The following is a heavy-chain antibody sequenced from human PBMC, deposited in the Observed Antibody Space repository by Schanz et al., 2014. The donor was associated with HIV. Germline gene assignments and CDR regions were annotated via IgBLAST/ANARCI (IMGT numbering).Heavy chain of an antibody. CDR1: EFTFSSYG. Sequence: QVQLVESGGGVVQPGRSLRLSCAASEFTFSSYGMHWVRQAPGKGLEWVAVISYDGGNKYYADSVKGRFTISRDNSKNTLYLKMNSLRADDTAVYYCARGSGPYYYYYGMDVWGQGTTVTVSS. CDR3: ARGSGPYYYYYGMDV. J-gene: IGHJ6*02. CDR2: ISYDGGNK. V-gene: IGHV3-30*03. D-gene: IGHD3-10*01.